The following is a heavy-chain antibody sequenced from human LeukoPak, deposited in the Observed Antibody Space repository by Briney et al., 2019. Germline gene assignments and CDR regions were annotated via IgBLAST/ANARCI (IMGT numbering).Heavy chain of an antibody. CDR3: ARSLYYYGSGSYRAFYYFDY. CDR2: INPNSGGT. D-gene: IGHD3-10*01. Sequence: ASVKVSCKASGYTFTGYYMHWVRQALGQGLEWMGWINPNSGGTNYAQKFQGRVTMTRDTSISTAYMELSRLRSDDTAVYYCARSLYYYGSGSYRAFYYFDYWGQGTLVTVSS. J-gene: IGHJ4*02. CDR1: GYTFTGYY. V-gene: IGHV1-2*02.